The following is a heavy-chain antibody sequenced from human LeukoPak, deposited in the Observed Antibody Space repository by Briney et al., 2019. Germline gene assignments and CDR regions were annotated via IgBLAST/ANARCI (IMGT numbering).Heavy chain of an antibody. Sequence: PSETLSLTCAVYGGSFSGYYWSWIRQPPGKGLEWIGEINHSGSTNYNPSLKSRVTISVDTSKNQFSLKLSSVTAADTAVYYCARRGSGWYRDYWGQGTLVTVSS. D-gene: IGHD6-19*01. CDR3: ARRGSGWYRDY. V-gene: IGHV4-34*01. CDR1: GGSFSGYY. CDR2: INHSGST. J-gene: IGHJ4*02.